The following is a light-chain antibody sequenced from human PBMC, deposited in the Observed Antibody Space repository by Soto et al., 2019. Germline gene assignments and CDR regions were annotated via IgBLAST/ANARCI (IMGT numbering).Light chain of an antibody. CDR3: LQRSNWPIT. J-gene: IGKJ5*01. V-gene: IGKV3-11*01. Sequence: EIVLTQSPGTLSLSPGEGATLSCRASQSVSSSYIAWYQQKPGQAPRLLIYDASNRATGIPARFSGSGSGTDFTLTISSLEPEDFAIYYCLQRSNWPITFGQGTRLEIK. CDR2: DAS. CDR1: QSVSSSY.